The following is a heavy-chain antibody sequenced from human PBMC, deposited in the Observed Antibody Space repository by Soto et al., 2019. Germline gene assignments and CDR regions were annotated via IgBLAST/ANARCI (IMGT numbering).Heavy chain of an antibody. CDR2: IFFTGIT. J-gene: IGHJ6*02. CDR3: ARDGHGMDV. V-gene: IGHV4-61*01. CDR1: GGSVSSGSHH. Sequence: SETLSLTCTVSGGSVSSGSHHWVWIRQPPGKALEWIGYIFFTGITNYNPSLESRVTIAVDTSKNQFSLKLRSVTAAATAVYYCARDGHGMDVWGQGATVTVSS.